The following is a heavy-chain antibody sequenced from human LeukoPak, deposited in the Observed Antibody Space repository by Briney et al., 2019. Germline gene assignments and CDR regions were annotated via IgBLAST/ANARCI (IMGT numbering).Heavy chain of an antibody. CDR3: ASSGSYRFDY. D-gene: IGHD1-26*01. CDR2: ITASGTAM. Sequence: VRXAXXKGLXWVSHITASGTAMFYADSVKGRFTISRDNAKNSLYLQMNSLRDEDTAVYYCASSGSYRFDYWGQGTLVTVSS. J-gene: IGHJ4*02. V-gene: IGHV3-48*02.